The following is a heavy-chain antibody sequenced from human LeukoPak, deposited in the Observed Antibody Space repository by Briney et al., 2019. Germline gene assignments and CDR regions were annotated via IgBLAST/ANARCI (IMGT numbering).Heavy chain of an antibody. J-gene: IGHJ4*02. CDR3: AREWGHSSSPYYFDY. CDR1: SDSNSSSY. D-gene: IGHD6-6*01. Sequence: PSETLSLICTVSSDSNSSSYWSWIRQPPAKGLEWIGYGHYTGSNHYNPSLKSRVTMSVDTSKKQFFLRLNSVTAADAAVYYCAREWGHSSSPYYFDYGGQGTLVTVSS. V-gene: IGHV4-59*12. CDR2: GHYTGSN.